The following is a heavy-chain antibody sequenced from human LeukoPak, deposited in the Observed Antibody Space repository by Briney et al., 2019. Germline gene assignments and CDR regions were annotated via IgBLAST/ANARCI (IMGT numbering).Heavy chain of an antibody. J-gene: IGHJ5*02. Sequence: GAAVKVSCKASGYTFTSYGISWVRQAPGQGLEWMGWISAYNGNTNYAQKLQGRVTMTTDTSTSTAYMELRSLRSDDTAVYYCARNYGGYRYNWFDPWGQGTLVTVSS. D-gene: IGHD4-17*01. CDR3: ARNYGGYRYNWFDP. CDR2: ISAYNGNT. CDR1: GYTFTSYG. V-gene: IGHV1-18*01.